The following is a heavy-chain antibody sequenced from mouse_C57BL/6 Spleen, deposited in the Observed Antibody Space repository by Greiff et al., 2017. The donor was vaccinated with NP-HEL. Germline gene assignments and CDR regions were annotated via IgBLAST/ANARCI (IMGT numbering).Heavy chain of an antibody. Sequence: QVQLKQSGAELVRPGASVTLSCKASGYTFTDYEMHWVKQTPVHGLEWIGAIDPETGGTAYNQKFKGKAILTADKSSSTAYMELRSLTSEDSAVYYCTRNSYWYFDYWGQGTTLTVSS. V-gene: IGHV1-15*01. D-gene: IGHD2-10*01. CDR2: IDPETGGT. CDR3: TRNSYWYFDY. CDR1: GYTFTDYE. J-gene: IGHJ2*01.